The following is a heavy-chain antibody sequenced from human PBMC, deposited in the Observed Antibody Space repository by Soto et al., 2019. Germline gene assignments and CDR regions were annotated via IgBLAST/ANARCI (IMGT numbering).Heavy chain of an antibody. CDR2: IYPGDSDT. CDR3: ARSIQLVATIDPGAFDI. D-gene: IGHD5-12*01. V-gene: IGHV5-51*01. CDR1: GYSFTSYW. Sequence: GESLKISCKGSGYSFTSYWIGWVRQMPGKGLEWMGIIYPGDSDTRYSPSFQGQVTISADKSISTAYLQWSSLKASDTAMYYCARSIQLVATIDPGAFDIWGQGTMVTVSS. J-gene: IGHJ3*02.